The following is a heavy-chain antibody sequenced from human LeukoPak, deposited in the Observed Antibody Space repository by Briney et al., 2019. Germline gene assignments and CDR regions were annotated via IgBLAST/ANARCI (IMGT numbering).Heavy chain of an antibody. CDR2: IYSGGST. Sequence: GGSLRLSCAASGLTVSKNYMSWVRQAPGKGLESVSVIYSGGSTYYADSVRGRFTISRDNSKNTLYLQMNSLRVEDTAVYYCAKGKGNSYFDYWGQGTLVTVSS. D-gene: IGHD2/OR15-2a*01. CDR3: AKGKGNSYFDY. J-gene: IGHJ4*02. CDR1: GLTVSKNY. V-gene: IGHV3-53*01.